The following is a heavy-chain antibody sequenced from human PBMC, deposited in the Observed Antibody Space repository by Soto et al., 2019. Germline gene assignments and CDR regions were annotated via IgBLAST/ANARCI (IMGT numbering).Heavy chain of an antibody. Sequence: QVQLVESGGGVVQPGRSLRLSCAASGFTFSRHTMHWVRQAPGKGLVWVAAISDDGSNTYYADSVKGRFTSSRDNSKNAMYLEMNSLSSEDTAVHHWAREVYYDFWSGFNTHTYYFDDWGQGTLVTVSS. J-gene: IGHJ4*02. V-gene: IGHV3-30-3*01. CDR3: AREVYYDFWSGFNTHTYYFDD. CDR2: ISDDGSNT. D-gene: IGHD3-3*01. CDR1: GFTFSRHT.